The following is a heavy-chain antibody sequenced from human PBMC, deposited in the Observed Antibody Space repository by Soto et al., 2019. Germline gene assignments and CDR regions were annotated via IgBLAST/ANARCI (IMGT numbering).Heavy chain of an antibody. V-gene: IGHV4-30-2*01. CDR1: GGSISSGGYS. CDR3: ARGRGYCSSTSCFPYYFDY. CDR2: IYHSGST. Sequence: SETLSLTCAVSGGSISSGGYSWSWIRQPPGKGLEWIGYIYHSGSTYYNPSLKSRVTISVDRSKNQFSLKLSSVTAADTAVYYCARGRGYCSSTSCFPYYFDYWGQGTLVTVSS. D-gene: IGHD2-2*01. J-gene: IGHJ4*02.